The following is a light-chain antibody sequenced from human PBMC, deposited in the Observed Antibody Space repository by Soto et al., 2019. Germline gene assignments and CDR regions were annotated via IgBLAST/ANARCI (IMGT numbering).Light chain of an antibody. J-gene: IGLJ1*01. CDR3: QSYDGSLSGYI. CDR1: SSNIGAGFD. Sequence: VLTQPPSVTGAPGRRVTISCNASSSNIGAGFDIHWYQHLPGTAPKLLIYGISNRPSGVPDRFSGSKSATSASLAITGLQAEDEADYYCQSYDGSLSGYICGTGTKVTVL. CDR2: GIS. V-gene: IGLV1-40*01.